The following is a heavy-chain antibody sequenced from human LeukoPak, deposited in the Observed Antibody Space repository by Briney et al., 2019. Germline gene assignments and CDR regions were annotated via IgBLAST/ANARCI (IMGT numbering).Heavy chain of an antibody. CDR3: ARGVGNYRYYFDF. Sequence: PGGSLRLSCAASGFTFSSYSMNWVRQAPGKGLEWVAVISYDGSNKYYADSVKGRFTISRDNSKNTLYLQMNSLRAEDTAVYYCARGVGNYRYYFDFWGQGTLVTVSS. D-gene: IGHD3-22*01. V-gene: IGHV3-30*03. J-gene: IGHJ4*02. CDR2: ISYDGSNK. CDR1: GFTFSSYS.